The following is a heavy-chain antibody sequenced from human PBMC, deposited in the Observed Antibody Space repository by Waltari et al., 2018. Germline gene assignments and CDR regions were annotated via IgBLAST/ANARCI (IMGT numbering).Heavy chain of an antibody. V-gene: IGHV3-23*01. CDR2: ISGTGDNT. D-gene: IGHD2-15*01. Sequence: VQLLAPGGGLVPPGGSLTLPCAAPGFSLRSFAMGWVRQAPGKGLEWVSGISGTGDNTYYADSVRGRFTISRDNSKSTLYWQMNSLRAEDTALYYCAKDFVGVVADAFDIWGQGTMVTVSS. J-gene: IGHJ3*02. CDR3: AKDFVGVVADAFDI. CDR1: GFSLRSFA.